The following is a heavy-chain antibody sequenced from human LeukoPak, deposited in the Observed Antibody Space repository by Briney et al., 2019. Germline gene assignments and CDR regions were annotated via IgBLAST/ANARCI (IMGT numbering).Heavy chain of an antibody. J-gene: IGHJ3*02. V-gene: IGHV3-33*06. Sequence: GGSLRLSCAASGFTFSSYGMHWVRQAPGKGLEWVAVIWYDGSNKYYADSVKGRFTISRDNSKNTLYLQMNSLRAEDTAVYYCAKDITMIVVVMDAFDIWGQGTMVTVSS. D-gene: IGHD3-22*01. CDR1: GFTFSSYG. CDR2: IWYDGSNK. CDR3: AKDITMIVVVMDAFDI.